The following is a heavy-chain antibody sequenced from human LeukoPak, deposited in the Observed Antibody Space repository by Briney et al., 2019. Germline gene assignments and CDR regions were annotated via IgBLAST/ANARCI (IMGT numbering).Heavy chain of an antibody. D-gene: IGHD3-22*01. J-gene: IGHJ4*02. V-gene: IGHV3-23*01. CDR2: ITTSDGNT. Sequence: GGSLRLSCAASGFTFRSYWMSWVRQAPGKGLEWVSTITTSDGNTYYADSVKGRFTISRDNSKNTLYLQMNSLRAEDTAVYYCAKDQGNYDSSGFDYWGQGTLVTVSS. CDR3: AKDQGNYDSSGFDY. CDR1: GFTFRSYW.